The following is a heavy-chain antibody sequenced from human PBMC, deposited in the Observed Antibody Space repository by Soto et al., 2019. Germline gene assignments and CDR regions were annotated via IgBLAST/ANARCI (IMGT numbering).Heavy chain of an antibody. J-gene: IGHJ4*02. D-gene: IGHD3-9*01. CDR2: IYYSGST. V-gene: IGHV4-31*03. CDR1: AGSISSGGYY. Sequence: PPETLSLTCTVSAGSISSGGYYWSWIRQHPGKGLEWIGYIYYSGSTYYNPSLKSRVTIAVDTSKNQFSLKLSPVTAADTAVYYCARAQYYDILTGYYSSFDYWGQGTLVTVS. CDR3: ARAQYYDILTGYYSSFDY.